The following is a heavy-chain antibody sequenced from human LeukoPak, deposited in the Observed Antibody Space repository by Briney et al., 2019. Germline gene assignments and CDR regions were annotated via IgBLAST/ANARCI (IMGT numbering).Heavy chain of an antibody. J-gene: IGHJ4*02. CDR1: GFTFSSYA. CDR3: AKVETSGGANCYALDY. D-gene: IGHD2-2*01. CDR2: ISGSDGST. V-gene: IGHV3-23*01. Sequence: GGSLRLSCAASGFTFSSYAMTWVRQAPDKGLEWVSAISGSDGSTYYADSVKGRFTISRDDPQNTLYLQMNSLSAEDSAVYYCAKVETSGGANCYALDYWGQGTLVTVSS.